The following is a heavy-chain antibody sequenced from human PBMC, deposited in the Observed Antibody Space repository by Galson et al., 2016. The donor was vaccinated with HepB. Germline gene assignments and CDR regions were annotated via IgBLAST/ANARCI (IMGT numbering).Heavy chain of an antibody. V-gene: IGHV1-18*01. J-gene: IGHJ4*02. CDR1: GYTFTSYG. CDR2: ISDHNGKT. CDR3: ARGKIDY. Sequence: SVKVSCKASGYTFTSYGISWVRQAPGQGLEWMGWISDHNGKTIYAQKLQGRVTMTTDTSTNTAYMELRRLRSDDTAVYYCARGKIDYWGQGTLVTVPS.